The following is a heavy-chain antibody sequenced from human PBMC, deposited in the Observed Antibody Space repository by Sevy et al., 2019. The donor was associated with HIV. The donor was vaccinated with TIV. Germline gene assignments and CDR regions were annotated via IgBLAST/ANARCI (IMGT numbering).Heavy chain of an antibody. J-gene: IGHJ4*02. D-gene: IGHD3-22*01. CDR3: ANLGTSYYESSSYYYQAPFDY. V-gene: IGHV3-11*01. CDR1: GFTFSDFY. Sequence: GESLKISCAASGFTFSDFYMSWIRQAPGRGLEWVSYISDRGTTIYYADSVKGRFTISRDNSKNTLYLQMKSLRAEDTAVYYCANLGTSYYESSSYYYQAPFDYWGQGTLVTVSS. CDR2: ISDRGTTI.